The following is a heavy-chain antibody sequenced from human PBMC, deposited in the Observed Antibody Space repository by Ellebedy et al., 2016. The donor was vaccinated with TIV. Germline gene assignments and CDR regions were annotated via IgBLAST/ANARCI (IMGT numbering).Heavy chain of an antibody. V-gene: IGHV3-48*04. J-gene: IGHJ4*02. CDR3: ARPNLSSVWSADY. D-gene: IGHD6-19*01. CDR2: ISSSSSTI. CDR1: GFTFSSYS. Sequence: GESLKISCAASGFTFSSYSMNWVRQAPGKGLEWVSYISSSSSTIYYADSVKGRFTISRDNAKNSLYLQMNSLRAEDTAVYYCARPNLSSVWSADYWGQGTLVTVSS.